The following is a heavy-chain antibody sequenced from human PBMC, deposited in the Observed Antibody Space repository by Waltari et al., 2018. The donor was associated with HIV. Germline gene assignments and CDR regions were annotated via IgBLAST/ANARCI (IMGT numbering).Heavy chain of an antibody. CDR2: VDPESRET. CDR1: GYTLTELS. Sequence: QVQLVQSGAEVKKPGASVKVSCKVSGYTLTELSMHWVRQAPGKGLEWMGGVDPESRETIDAQECQGRVTMTEDTSTDTAYMGRSSLGSEDTAVYYCGSGRVGSSTSCQMSWFFQHWGQGTLVTVSS. J-gene: IGHJ1*01. D-gene: IGHD2-2*01. V-gene: IGHV1-24*01. CDR3: GSGRVGSSTSCQMSWFFQH.